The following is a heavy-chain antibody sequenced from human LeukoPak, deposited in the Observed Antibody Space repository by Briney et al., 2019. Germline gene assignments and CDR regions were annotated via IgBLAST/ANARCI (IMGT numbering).Heavy chain of an antibody. J-gene: IGHJ4*02. D-gene: IGHD3-22*01. Sequence: GGSLRLSCAASGFTFSSYAMSWVRQAPGKGLEWVSVIYSGGSTYYADSVKGRFTISRDNSKNTLYLQMNSLRAEDTAVYYCASEVVTQFDYWGQGTLVTVSS. CDR3: ASEVVTQFDY. CDR1: GFTFSSYA. CDR2: IYSGGST. V-gene: IGHV3-53*01.